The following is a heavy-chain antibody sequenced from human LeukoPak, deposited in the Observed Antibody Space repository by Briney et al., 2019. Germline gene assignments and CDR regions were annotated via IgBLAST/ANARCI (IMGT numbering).Heavy chain of an antibody. Sequence: PGGSLRLSCAASGFTFSSYAMAWVRQAPGKGLQWVSGINGFGGSTYYADSVKGRFTISRENSKNTLYLQMNSLRVEDTAVYYCAKRDYSDSSGYASLFDHWGQGSQVTVSS. CDR3: AKRDYSDSSGYASLFDH. D-gene: IGHD3-22*01. J-gene: IGHJ4*02. CDR1: GFTFSSYA. CDR2: INGFGGST. V-gene: IGHV3-23*01.